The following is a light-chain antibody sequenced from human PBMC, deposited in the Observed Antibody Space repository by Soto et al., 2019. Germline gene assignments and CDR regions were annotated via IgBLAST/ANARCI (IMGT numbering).Light chain of an antibody. J-gene: IGKJ5*01. Sequence: DIQMTQSPSSLSASVGDRVTITCRASQSISSYLNWYQQKPGKAPKLLIYAASSLQSGVPSRFSGSGSGTDFTLTISSLQSEDFAVYYCQQSNKWPYTLGQGTRLEIK. CDR1: QSISSY. V-gene: IGKV1-39*01. CDR3: QQSNKWPYT. CDR2: AAS.